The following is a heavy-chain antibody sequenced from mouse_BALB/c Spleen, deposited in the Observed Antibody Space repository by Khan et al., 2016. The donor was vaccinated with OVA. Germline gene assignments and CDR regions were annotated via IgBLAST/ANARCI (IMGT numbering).Heavy chain of an antibody. J-gene: IGHJ1*01. Sequence: QIQLVQSGPELKKPGETVKISCKASGYTFTNYGMNWVKQAPGKGLKWMGWINTYTGEPTYADDFKGRFAFSLETSASTAYLQINNLENEDTATYFCASGGYWYFDVWGAGTTVTVSS. D-gene: IGHD1-1*02. CDR1: GYTFTNYG. CDR2: INTYTGEP. CDR3: ASGGYWYFDV. V-gene: IGHV9-3-1*01.